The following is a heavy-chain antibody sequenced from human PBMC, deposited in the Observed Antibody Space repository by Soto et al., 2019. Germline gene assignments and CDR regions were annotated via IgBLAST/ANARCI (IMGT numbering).Heavy chain of an antibody. Sequence: QVQLVQSGAEVKKPGSSVKVSCKASGGTFSSYTISWVRQAPGQGLEWMGRIIPILGIANYAQKFQGRVTITADKSTSTAYMELSSLRSEDTAVYYCARVSANYYGSGSYDAFDIWGQGTMVTVSS. CDR1: GGTFSSYT. D-gene: IGHD3-10*01. V-gene: IGHV1-69*02. J-gene: IGHJ3*02. CDR3: ARVSANYYGSGSYDAFDI. CDR2: IIPILGIA.